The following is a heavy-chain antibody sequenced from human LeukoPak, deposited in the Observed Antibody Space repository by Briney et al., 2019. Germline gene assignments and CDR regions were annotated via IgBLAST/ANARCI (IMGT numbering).Heavy chain of an antibody. J-gene: IGHJ4*02. CDR3: AYSSGYVSFDY. Sequence: SETLSLTCAVYGGSFSGYYWSWIRQPPGKGLEWIGEINHSGSTNYNPSLKSRVTISVDTSKNQFFLKLSSVTAADTAVYYCAYSSGYVSFDYWGQGTLVTVSS. CDR2: INHSGST. CDR1: GGSFSGYY. D-gene: IGHD3-22*01. V-gene: IGHV4-34*01.